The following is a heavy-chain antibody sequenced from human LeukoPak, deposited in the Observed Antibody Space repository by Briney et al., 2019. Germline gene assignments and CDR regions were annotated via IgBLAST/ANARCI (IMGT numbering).Heavy chain of an antibody. D-gene: IGHD3-22*01. Sequence: GGSLRLSCAASGFTFSNYALSWVRQAPGKGLEWVGRIKSKTDGGTTDYAAPVKGRFTISRDDSKNTLYLQMNSLKTEDTAVYYCTTGSDSSGYYYEASQIDYWGQGTLVTVSS. J-gene: IGHJ4*02. V-gene: IGHV3-15*01. CDR2: IKSKTDGGTT. CDR3: TTGSDSSGYYYEASQIDY. CDR1: GFTFSNYA.